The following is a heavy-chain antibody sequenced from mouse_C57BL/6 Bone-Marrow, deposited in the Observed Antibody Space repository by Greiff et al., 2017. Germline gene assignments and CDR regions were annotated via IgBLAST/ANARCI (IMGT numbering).Heavy chain of an antibody. V-gene: IGHV1-69*01. D-gene: IGHD2-12*01. CDR1: GYTFTSYW. CDR3: AREAYDVAMDY. J-gene: IGHJ4*01. Sequence: QVQLQQSGAELVMPGASVKLSCKASGYTFTSYWMHWVKQRPGQGLEWIGEIAPSDSYPNYNQKFKGKSTLTVDKSSSTAYMQLRSLPSDDSAVYYCAREAYDVAMDYWGQGTTVTVSS. CDR2: IAPSDSYP.